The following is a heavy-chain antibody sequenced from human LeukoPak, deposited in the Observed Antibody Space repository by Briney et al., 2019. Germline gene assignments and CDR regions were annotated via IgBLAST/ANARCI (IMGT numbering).Heavy chain of an antibody. Sequence: GASVKVSCKASGYTFTSYYMHWVRQAPGQGLEWMGIINPSGGSTSYAQKFQGRVTMTRDTSTSTVYMELSSLRSEDTAVYYCARDRWDRLAAVLARGMDVWGQGTTVTVSS. CDR3: ARDRWDRLAAVLARGMDV. J-gene: IGHJ6*02. CDR1: GYTFTSYY. D-gene: IGHD6-25*01. CDR2: INPSGGST. V-gene: IGHV1-46*01.